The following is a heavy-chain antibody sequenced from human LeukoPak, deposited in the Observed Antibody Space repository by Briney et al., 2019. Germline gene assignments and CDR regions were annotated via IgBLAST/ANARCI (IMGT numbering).Heavy chain of an antibody. CDR1: GGSISSGGYY. V-gene: IGHV4-61*08. CDR2: IYYSGST. D-gene: IGHD4-11*01. J-gene: IGHJ6*03. CDR3: ASLHDYSNYGTPGYYYYYMDV. Sequence: SQTLSLTCTVSGGSISSGGYYWSWIRQHPGKGLEWIGYIYYSGSTNYNPSLKSRVTISVDTSKNQFSLKLSSVTAADTAVYYCASLHDYSNYGTPGYYYYYMDVWGKGTTVTVSS.